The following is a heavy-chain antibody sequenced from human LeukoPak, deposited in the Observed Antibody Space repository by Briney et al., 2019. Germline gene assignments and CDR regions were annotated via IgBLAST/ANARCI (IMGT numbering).Heavy chain of an antibody. J-gene: IGHJ4*02. D-gene: IGHD5-12*01. V-gene: IGHV3-53*01. Sequence: SGGSLRLSCVASAFTVSNNYVSWVRQAAGKGLEWVSITYRDGVTSYADSVKGRFTISRDNSKNTVYLQMNSLRAEDTAVYYCVGQLGNSGHTGWGQGTLVTVSS. CDR2: TYRDGVT. CDR1: AFTVSNNY. CDR3: VGQLGNSGHTG.